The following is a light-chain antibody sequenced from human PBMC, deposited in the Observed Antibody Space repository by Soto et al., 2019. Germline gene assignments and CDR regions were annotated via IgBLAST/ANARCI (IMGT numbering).Light chain of an antibody. J-gene: IGLJ3*02. CDR1: SSNIGAGYD. V-gene: IGLV1-40*01. CDR3: QSYDSSLSGWV. CDR2: GNS. Sequence: QSVLTQPPSVSGAPGQRVTTSCTGSSSNIGAGYDVHWYQQLPGTPPKLLIYGNSNRPSGVPDRFSGSKSGTSASLAITGLQAEDEADYYCQSYDSSLSGWVFGGGTKLTVL.